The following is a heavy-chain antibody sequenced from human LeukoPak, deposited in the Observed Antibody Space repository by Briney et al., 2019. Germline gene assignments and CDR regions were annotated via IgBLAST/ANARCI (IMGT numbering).Heavy chain of an antibody. J-gene: IGHJ3*02. CDR2: ISYDGSNK. D-gene: IGHD4/OR15-4a*01. CDR3: ARAPLNDAFDI. CDR1: GFTFSSYG. V-gene: IGHV3-30*03. Sequence: GGSLRLSCAASGFTFSSYGMHWVRQAPGKGLEWVAVISYDGSNKYYADSVKGRFTISRDNSKNTLYLQMNSLRAGDTAVYYCARAPLNDAFDIWGQGTMVTVSS.